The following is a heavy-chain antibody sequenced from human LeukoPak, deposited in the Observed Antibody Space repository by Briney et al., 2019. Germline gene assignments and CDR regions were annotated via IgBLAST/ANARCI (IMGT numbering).Heavy chain of an antibody. D-gene: IGHD3-10*02. CDR1: AFTSSSYG. Sequence: GGSMRLSCASAAFTSSSYGINCVRQVPGDGREWVSYISSSGSTIYYADSVKGRFTISRDNAKNSLYLQMNSLRAEDTAVYYCAELGITMIGGVWGKGTTVTISS. CDR3: AELGITMIGGV. CDR2: ISSSGSTI. V-gene: IGHV3-48*03. J-gene: IGHJ6*04.